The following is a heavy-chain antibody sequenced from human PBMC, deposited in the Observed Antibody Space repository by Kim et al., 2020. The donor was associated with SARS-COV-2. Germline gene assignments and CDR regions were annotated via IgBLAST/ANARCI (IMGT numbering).Heavy chain of an antibody. J-gene: IGHJ3*02. CDR2: IYWDDDK. CDR3: AHISPNIVGAPGMAFDI. V-gene: IGHV2-5*02. D-gene: IGHD1-26*01. Sequence: SGPTLVNPTQTLTLTCTFSGFSLSTSGVGVGWIRQPPGKALEWLALIYWDDDKRYSPSLKSRLTITKDTSKNQVVLTMTNMDPVDTATYYCAHISPNIVGAPGMAFDIWGQGTMVTVSS. CDR1: GFSLSTSGVG.